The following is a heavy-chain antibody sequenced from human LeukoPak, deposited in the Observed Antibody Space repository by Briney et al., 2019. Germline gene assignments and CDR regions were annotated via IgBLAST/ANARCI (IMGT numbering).Heavy chain of an antibody. CDR2: ISGSGGST. V-gene: IGHV3-23*01. Sequence: GGSLILSCAASGFTISSYGMSWVRQAPGKGLECVSSISGSGGSTNHAASVKGRFTISRDNSKNTLYLQMNSLRAEDTAVYYCAKVWTAYSDDYFDCWGQGTLVTVSS. J-gene: IGHJ4*02. D-gene: IGHD3/OR15-3a*01. CDR1: GFTISSYG. CDR3: AKVWTAYSDDYFDC.